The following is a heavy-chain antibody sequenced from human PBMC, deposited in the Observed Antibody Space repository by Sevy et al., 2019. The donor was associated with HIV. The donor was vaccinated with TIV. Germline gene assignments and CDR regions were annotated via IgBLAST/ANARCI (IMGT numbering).Heavy chain of an antibody. CDR1: GFTFNKYA. V-gene: IGHV3-30-3*01. D-gene: IGHD1-26*01. J-gene: IGHJ4*02. Sequence: GGSLRLSCAASGFTFNKYALHWVRQAPGKGLEWVTIISYEGSNKYYADSVKGRFTISRDNSKNTLYLQMNSLRADDTAVYYCAREHYDGIYYEKVHSFDYWGQGTLVTVSS. CDR3: AREHYDGIYYEKVHSFDY. CDR2: ISYEGSNK.